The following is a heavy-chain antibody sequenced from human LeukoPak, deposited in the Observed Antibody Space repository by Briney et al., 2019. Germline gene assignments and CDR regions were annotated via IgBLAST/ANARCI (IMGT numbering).Heavy chain of an antibody. Sequence: GGSLRLSCAASGFTVSSNYMSWVRQAPGKGLEWVSVIYSGGSTYYADSVKGRFTISRDNSKNTLYLQMNSLRAEDTAVYYCARGKGSYPPYFDYWGQGTLVTVSS. V-gene: IGHV3-53*01. J-gene: IGHJ4*02. CDR3: ARGKGSYPPYFDY. CDR2: IYSGGST. D-gene: IGHD1-26*01. CDR1: GFTVSSNY.